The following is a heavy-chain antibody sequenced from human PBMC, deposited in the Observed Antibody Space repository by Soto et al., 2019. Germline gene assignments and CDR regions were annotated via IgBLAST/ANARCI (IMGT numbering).Heavy chain of an antibody. D-gene: IGHD3-3*01. CDR3: AKSIIRFLEWSSPFDP. CDR1: GYTFTGYY. CDR2: INPNSGAT. V-gene: IGHV1-2*02. Sequence: QVQLVQSGAEVKKPGASVKVSCKASGYTFTGYYLHWVRHAPGQRLEWMGWINPNSGATNYAENLQGRVTLTRDTSISTAYMELTRLTSEDTAVYYCAKSIIRFLEWSSPFDPWGQGTLVTVSS. J-gene: IGHJ5*02.